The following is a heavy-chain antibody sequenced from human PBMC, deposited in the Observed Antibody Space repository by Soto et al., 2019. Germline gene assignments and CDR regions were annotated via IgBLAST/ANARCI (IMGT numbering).Heavy chain of an antibody. CDR1: GFTFSSYG. J-gene: IGHJ4*02. CDR3: AKGSTAMAYFDY. CDR2: ISYDGSNK. Sequence: QVQLVESEGGVGQPGRSLRLSCAASGFTFSSYGMHWVRQAPGKGLEWVAVISYDGSNKYYADSVKGRFTISRDNSKNTLYLQMNSLRAEDTAVYYCAKGSTAMAYFDYWGQGTLVTVSS. V-gene: IGHV3-30*18. D-gene: IGHD5-18*01.